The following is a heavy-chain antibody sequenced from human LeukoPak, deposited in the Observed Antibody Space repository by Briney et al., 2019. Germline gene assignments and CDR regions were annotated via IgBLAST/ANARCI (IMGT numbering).Heavy chain of an antibody. V-gene: IGHV3-7*01. CDR2: IKEDGSER. CDR3: ARVHHSSSWGTDDC. Sequence: GRSLRLSCAAYGFTFSSYWMTWVRQAPGKGLEWVANIKEDGSERYYVDSVRGRFTISRDNAKYSLYLHMNSLRAEDTAVYYCARVHHSSSWGTDDCWGQGTLVTVSS. D-gene: IGHD6-13*01. CDR1: GFTFSSYW. J-gene: IGHJ4*02.